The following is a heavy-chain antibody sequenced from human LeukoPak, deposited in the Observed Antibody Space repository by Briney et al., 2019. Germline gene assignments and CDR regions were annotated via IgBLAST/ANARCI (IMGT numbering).Heavy chain of an antibody. J-gene: IGHJ4*02. D-gene: IGHD3-3*01. CDR2: INHSGST. V-gene: IGHV4-34*01. CDR1: GGSFSGYY. Sequence: SETLSLTCAVYGGSFSGYYWSWIRQPPGKGLEWIGEINHSGSTNYNPSLKSRVTISVDTSKNQFSLKLSSVTAADTAVYYCARGGPRRLRSLEWLRPGYYFDYWGQGTLVTVSS. CDR3: ARGGPRRLRSLEWLRPGYYFDY.